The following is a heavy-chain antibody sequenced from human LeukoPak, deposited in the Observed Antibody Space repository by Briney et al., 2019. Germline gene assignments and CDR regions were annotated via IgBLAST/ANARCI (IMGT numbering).Heavy chain of an antibody. CDR3: ARDKALKGVAARYAFDI. CDR1: GGTFSSYD. D-gene: IGHD2-15*01. Sequence: SVKVCCKASGGTFSSYDISWVRQAPGQGLEWMGGNIPIFGTANYAQKFQGRVTITADKSTSTAYMELSSLRSEDTAVYYCARDKALKGVAARYAFDIWGQGTMVTASS. J-gene: IGHJ3*02. V-gene: IGHV1-69*06. CDR2: NIPIFGTA.